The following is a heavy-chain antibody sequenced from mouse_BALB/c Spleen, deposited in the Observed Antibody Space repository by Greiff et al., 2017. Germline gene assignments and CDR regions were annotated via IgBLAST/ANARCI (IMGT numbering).Heavy chain of an antibody. CDR1: GFTFTDYY. D-gene: IGHD1-2*01. CDR3: ARAIHYYGYLFDY. V-gene: IGHV7-3*02. Sequence: EVMLVESGGGLVQPGGSLRLSCATSGFTFTDYYMSWVRQPPGKALEWLGFIRNKANGYTTEYSASVKGRFTISRDNSQSILYLQMNTLRAEDSATYYCARAIHYYGYLFDYWGQGTTLTVSS. CDR2: IRNKANGYTT. J-gene: IGHJ2*01.